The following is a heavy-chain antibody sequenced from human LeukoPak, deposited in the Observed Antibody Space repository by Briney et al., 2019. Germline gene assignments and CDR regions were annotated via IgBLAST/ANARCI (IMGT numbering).Heavy chain of an antibody. Sequence: SETLSLTCSVSGGSISNFNWWNWVRPSPGEGLEWVGQIYHDGITNYTPSLKSRLTISGDKSRNIFSLNLTSVTAADTAVYFCARELATINGPYFESWGQGTLVTVSS. V-gene: IGHV4-4*02. J-gene: IGHJ4*02. CDR1: GGSISNFNW. CDR3: ARELATINGPYFES. D-gene: IGHD5-24*01. CDR2: IYHDGIT.